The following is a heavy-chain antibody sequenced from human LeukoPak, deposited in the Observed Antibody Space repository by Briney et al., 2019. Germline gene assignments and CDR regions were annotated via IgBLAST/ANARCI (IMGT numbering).Heavy chain of an antibody. CDR1: GFTFGSSW. J-gene: IGHJ4*02. D-gene: IGHD4-11*01. V-gene: IGHV3-7*03. Sequence: GGSLRLSCVVSGFTFGSSWMSWVRQAPGKGLEWVTNIKQDGSEKYCVDSVKGRFTISRDNSRNSLYLDINSLRTEDTAVYYCAKDRDSNWYPYFEYWGQGTLVTVSS. CDR2: IKQDGSEK. CDR3: AKDRDSNWYPYFEY.